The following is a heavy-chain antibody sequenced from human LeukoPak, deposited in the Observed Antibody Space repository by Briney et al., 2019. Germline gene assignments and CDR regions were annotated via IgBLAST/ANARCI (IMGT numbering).Heavy chain of an antibody. CDR2: IGKSGSTI. CDR3: ARDYGDIVVVPAAIYYYYYMDV. V-gene: IGHV3-48*01. CDR1: GFTFSGYS. J-gene: IGHJ6*03. D-gene: IGHD2-2*01. Sequence: PGGSLRLSCAASGFTFSGYSMNWVRQAPGKGLEWVSYIGKSGSTIYYADSVKGRFTISRDNAKNSLYLQMNSLRAEDTAVYYCARDYGDIVVVPAAIYYYYYMDVWGKGTTVTVSS.